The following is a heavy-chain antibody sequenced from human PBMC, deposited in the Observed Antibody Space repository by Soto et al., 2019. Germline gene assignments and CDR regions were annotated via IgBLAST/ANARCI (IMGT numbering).Heavy chain of an antibody. D-gene: IGHD3-10*01. CDR2: IIPIFGTA. Sequence: GASVKVSCKASGGTFSSYAISWVRQAPGQGLEWMGGIIPIFGTANYAQKFQGRVTITADESTSTAYMELSSLRSEDTAVYYCARAEEYYYGSGSYYYGMDVWGQGTTVTVSS. J-gene: IGHJ6*02. V-gene: IGHV1-69*13. CDR3: ARAEEYYYGSGSYYYGMDV. CDR1: GGTFSSYA.